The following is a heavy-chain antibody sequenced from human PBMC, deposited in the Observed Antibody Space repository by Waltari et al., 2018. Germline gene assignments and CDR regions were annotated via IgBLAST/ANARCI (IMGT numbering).Heavy chain of an antibody. D-gene: IGHD3-3*01. V-gene: IGHV4-34*01. CDR3: ARVGGLLEWLSVTYFYIYYMDV. J-gene: IGHJ6*03. CDR2: NNDSGST. Sequence: QVQLQQWGAGLLKPSETLSLTCAVYGGSFSGYYWSWIRQPPGKGLEWIGENNDSGSTHYNPSLKSLVTISIDTSKNQFSLILSSVAAADTAVYYCARVGGLLEWLSVTYFYIYYMDVWYKGSTVTVSS. CDR1: GGSFSGYY.